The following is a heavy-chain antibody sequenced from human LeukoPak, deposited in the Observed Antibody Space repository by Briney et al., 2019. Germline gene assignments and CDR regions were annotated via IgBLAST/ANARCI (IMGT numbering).Heavy chain of an antibody. CDR2: INPSGGST. CDR1: GYTFTSYY. Sequence: ASVKVSCKASGYTFTSYYMHWVRQAPGQGLEWMGIINPSGGSTSYAQKFQGRVTMTRDTSTSTVYMELSSLRSEDTAVYYCARDEGGDYYDSSAYFDYWGQGTLVTVSS. J-gene: IGHJ4*02. V-gene: IGHV1-46*01. D-gene: IGHD3-22*01. CDR3: ARDEGGDYYDSSAYFDY.